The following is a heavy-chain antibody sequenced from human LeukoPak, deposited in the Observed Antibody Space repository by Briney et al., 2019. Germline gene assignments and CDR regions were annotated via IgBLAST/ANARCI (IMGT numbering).Heavy chain of an antibody. D-gene: IGHD5-12*01. CDR2: IKQDGSEK. CDR1: GFTLSSYA. CDR3: ARGGSPFDY. J-gene: IGHJ4*02. Sequence: GGSLRLSCAGSGFTLSSYAMSWVRQAPGKGLEWVANIKQDGSEKYYVDSVKGRFTISRDNAKNSLYLQMNSLRAEDTAVYYCARGGSPFDYWGQGTLVTVSS. V-gene: IGHV3-7*01.